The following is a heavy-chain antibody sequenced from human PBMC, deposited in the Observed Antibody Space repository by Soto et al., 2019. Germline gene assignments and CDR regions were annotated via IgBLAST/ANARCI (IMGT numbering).Heavy chain of an antibody. V-gene: IGHV1-18*04. J-gene: IGHJ5*02. Sequence: ASVKVSCKASGYTFTSYGISWVRQAPGQGLEWMGWISAYNGNTNYAQKLQGRVTMTTDTSTSTAYMELRSLRSDDTAAYYCAIASGDCSSNSCYLWCGPYGQESMVTVSS. CDR1: GYTFTSYG. CDR2: ISAYNGNT. CDR3: AIASGDCSSNSCYLWCGP. D-gene: IGHD2-2*01.